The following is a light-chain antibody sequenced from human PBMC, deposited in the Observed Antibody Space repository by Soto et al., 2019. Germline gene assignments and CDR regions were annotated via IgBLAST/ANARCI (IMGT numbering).Light chain of an antibody. Sequence: IQMTQSPSSLSASVGDRVTITCRASQSISTYLNWYQQKPGKAPEFLIYSASSLQSGVPSRFSGSGSGTDFTPTINSLQPEDFATYYGQQSYSPPWTFGQGTKVEIK. CDR2: SAS. V-gene: IGKV1-39*01. CDR3: QQSYSPPWT. J-gene: IGKJ1*01. CDR1: QSISTY.